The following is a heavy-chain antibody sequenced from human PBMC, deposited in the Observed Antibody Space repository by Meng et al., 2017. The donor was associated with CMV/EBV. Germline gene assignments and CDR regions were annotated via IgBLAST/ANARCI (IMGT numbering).Heavy chain of an antibody. J-gene: IGHJ4*02. Sequence: QVQLQEAGPGLVKPSQTLSLTCPVSGGSISSGSYYWSWIRQPAGKGLEWIGRIYTSGSTNYNPSLKSRVTISVDTSKNQFSLKLSSVTAADTAVYYCASVQGLGVSWGQGTLVTVSS. CDR3: ASVQGLGVS. CDR1: GGSISSGSYY. CDR2: IYTSGST. D-gene: IGHD3-10*01. V-gene: IGHV4-61*02.